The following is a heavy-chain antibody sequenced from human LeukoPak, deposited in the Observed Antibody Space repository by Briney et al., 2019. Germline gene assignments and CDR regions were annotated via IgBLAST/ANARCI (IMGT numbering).Heavy chain of an antibody. CDR2: ILYDGSNE. D-gene: IGHD5-12*01. CDR3: ARGEFSGLDY. J-gene: IGHJ4*02. V-gene: IGHV3-30-3*01. CDR1: GFTFSTYA. Sequence: GGSLRLSCAASGFTFSTYAMHWVRQAPGKGLEWVAVILYDGSNEHYTDSVRGRFTISRDNPKNTLWLQMNSLTADDTAVYYCARGEFSGLDYWGQGTLVTVSS.